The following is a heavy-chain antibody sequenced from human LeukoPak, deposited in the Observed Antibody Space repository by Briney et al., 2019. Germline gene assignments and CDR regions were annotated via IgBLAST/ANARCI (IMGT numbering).Heavy chain of an antibody. D-gene: IGHD5-18*01. J-gene: IGHJ4*02. V-gene: IGHV3-7*03. CDR3: AKTPYPGYSYGPYYFDY. Sequence: GGSLRLSCGTSGFTFSSYWMTWVRQAPGKGLEWVANINTDGSVTFYVESVKGRFTISRDNAKNSLYLQMNSLRAEDTALYYCAKTPYPGYSYGPYYFDYWGQGTLVTVSS. CDR2: INTDGSVT. CDR1: GFTFSSYW.